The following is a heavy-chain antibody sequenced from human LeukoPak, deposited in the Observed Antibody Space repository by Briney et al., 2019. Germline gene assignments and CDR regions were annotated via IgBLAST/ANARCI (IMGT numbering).Heavy chain of an antibody. Sequence: GGSLRLSCAASGFTFRSYEMNWVRQAPGKGLVWVSYISSSGSTLYYADSVKGRFTISRDNAKNSLYLQMNSLRAEDTAVYYCAREANTAMLDYWGQGTLVTVSS. CDR2: ISSSGSTL. J-gene: IGHJ4*02. V-gene: IGHV3-48*03. CDR1: GFTFRSYE. CDR3: AREANTAMLDY. D-gene: IGHD5-18*01.